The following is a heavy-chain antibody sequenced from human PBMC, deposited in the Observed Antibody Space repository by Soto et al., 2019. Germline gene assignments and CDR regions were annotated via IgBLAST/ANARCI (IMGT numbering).Heavy chain of an antibody. CDR3: AKTGYDFWIHSFIDY. D-gene: IGHD3-3*01. J-gene: IGHJ4*02. V-gene: IGHV3-23*01. CDR2: ISGSGGST. Sequence: GGSLRLSCAASGFTFSSYAMSWVRQAPGKGLEWVPAISGSGGSTYYADSVKGRFTISRDNSKNTLYLQMNSLRAEDTAVYYCAKTGYDFWIHSFIDYWGQGTLVTVSS. CDR1: GFTFSSYA.